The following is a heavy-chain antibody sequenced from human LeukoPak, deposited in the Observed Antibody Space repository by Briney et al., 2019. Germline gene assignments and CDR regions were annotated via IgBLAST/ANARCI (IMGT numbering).Heavy chain of an antibody. CDR2: ISYDGSDK. V-gene: IGHV3-30*03. D-gene: IGHD4-17*01. CDR3: ARDQRLLRSPYYYYYYMDV. J-gene: IGHJ6*03. CDR1: RFTFSNYV. Sequence: GRSLRLSCAASRFTFSNYVMHWVRQAPGKGLEWVAVISYDGSDKYYADSVKGRFTISRDNSKNTLYLQMNSLRAEDTAVYYCARDQRLLRSPYYYYYYMDVWGKGTTVTISS.